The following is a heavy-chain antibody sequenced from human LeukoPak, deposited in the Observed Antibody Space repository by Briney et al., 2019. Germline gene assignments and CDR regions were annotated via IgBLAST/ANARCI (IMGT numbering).Heavy chain of an antibody. V-gene: IGHV3-9*01. CDR2: ISWNSGSI. D-gene: IGHD3-10*01. CDR1: GFTFDDYA. CDR3: ARVRGVLFYGMDV. J-gene: IGHJ6*02. Sequence: GGSLRLSCAASGFTFDDYAMHWVRQAPGKGLEWVSGISWNSGSIGYADSVKGRFTISRDNSKNTLYLQMNSLRAEDTAVYYCARVRGVLFYGMDVWGQGTTVTVSS.